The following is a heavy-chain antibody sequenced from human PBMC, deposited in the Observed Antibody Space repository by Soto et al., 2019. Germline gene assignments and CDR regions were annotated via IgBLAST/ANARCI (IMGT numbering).Heavy chain of an antibody. V-gene: IGHV3-33*01. CDR1: GLTFSGYG. J-gene: IGHJ4*02. Sequence: VQLVESGGGVLHPGRSLRLSCAPSGLTFSGYGMHGVGKAPGKGLEWVAVIWNDGGNQYYADSVKGRFTISRDNSKNTLYLQMNSLRVEDTAVYYCASRSPALDYWGQGTLVTVSS. CDR3: ASRSPALDY. D-gene: IGHD2-2*01. CDR2: IWNDGGNQ.